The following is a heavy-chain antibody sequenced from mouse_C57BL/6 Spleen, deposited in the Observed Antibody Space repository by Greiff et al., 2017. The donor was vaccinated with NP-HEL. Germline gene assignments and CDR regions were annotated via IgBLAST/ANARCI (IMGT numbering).Heavy chain of an antibody. CDR1: GFTFSSYG. CDR3: ARLGLRRSAWFAY. V-gene: IGHV5-6*01. Sequence: EVNVVESGGDLVKPGGSLKLSCAASGFTFSSYGMSWVRQTPDKRLEWVATISSGGSYTYYPDSVKGRFTISRDNAKNTLYLQMSSLKSEDTAMYYCARLGLRRSAWFAYWGQGTLVTVSA. D-gene: IGHD2-4*01. J-gene: IGHJ3*01. CDR2: ISSGGSYT.